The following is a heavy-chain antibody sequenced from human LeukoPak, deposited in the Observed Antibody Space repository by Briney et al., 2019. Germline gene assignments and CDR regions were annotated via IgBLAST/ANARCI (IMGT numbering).Heavy chain of an antibody. Sequence: GGSLRLSCAASGFTFSSYGMHWVRQAPGKGLEWVAFIRYDGSNKYYADSVKGRFTISRDNSKNTLYLQMNSLRAEDTAVYYCAKDPGYYDSSGQPPDYWGQGTLVTVSS. CDR2: IRYDGSNK. CDR1: GFTFSSYG. D-gene: IGHD3-22*01. J-gene: IGHJ4*02. V-gene: IGHV3-30*02. CDR3: AKDPGYYDSSGQPPDY.